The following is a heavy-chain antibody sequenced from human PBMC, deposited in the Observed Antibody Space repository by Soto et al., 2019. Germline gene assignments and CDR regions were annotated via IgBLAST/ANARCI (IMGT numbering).Heavy chain of an antibody. CDR3: ASDFGVSRGPYYYSGMDV. Sequence: GGSLRLSCAASEFTFNTYSMNWVRQAPGKGLEWVSCISSTSTYIYYADSVKGRFTISRDNAKNLLYLQMNSLRAEDTAVYYCASDFGVSRGPYYYSGMDVWGQATTVTVFS. V-gene: IGHV3-21*01. CDR1: EFTFNTYS. J-gene: IGHJ6*02. D-gene: IGHD2-8*01. CDR2: ISSTSTYI.